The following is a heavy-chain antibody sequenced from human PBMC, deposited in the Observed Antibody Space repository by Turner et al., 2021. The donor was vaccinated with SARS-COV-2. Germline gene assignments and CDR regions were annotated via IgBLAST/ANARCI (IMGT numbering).Heavy chain of an antibody. CDR1: GGSISSSSYY. CDR3: ASRLITMIVVVKDLSAFDI. J-gene: IGHJ3*02. Sequence: QPHRQESCRGLVRRAGTLSITCTVSGGSISSSSYYWGWIRQPPGKGLEWIGNIYYSGSTYYNPSLKSRVTISVYTSKNQSSLKLSSVTDADPAVYYCASRLITMIVVVKDLSAFDIWGQGTMVTVSS. V-gene: IGHV4-39*01. CDR2: IYYSGST. D-gene: IGHD3-22*01.